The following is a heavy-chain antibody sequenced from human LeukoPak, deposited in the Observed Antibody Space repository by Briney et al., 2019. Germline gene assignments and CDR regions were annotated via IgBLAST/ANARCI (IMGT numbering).Heavy chain of an antibody. CDR1: GFIFSSYG. J-gene: IGHJ4*02. Sequence: PGGSLRLSCAASGFIFSSYGMHWVRQAPGKGLEWVAFIRCDGSNKYYADSVKGRFTISRDNSKNMVYLQMNSLRVEDTAVYYCARGPRYNWNSNYFPFDYWGQGTLVTVSS. CDR3: ARGPRYNWNSNYFPFDY. D-gene: IGHD1-7*01. V-gene: IGHV3-30*02. CDR2: IRCDGSNK.